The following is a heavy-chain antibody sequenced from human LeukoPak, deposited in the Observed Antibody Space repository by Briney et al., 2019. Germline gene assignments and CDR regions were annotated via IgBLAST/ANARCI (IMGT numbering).Heavy chain of an antibody. J-gene: IGHJ4*02. V-gene: IGHV1-8*01. CDR2: MSPNSGIT. CDR3: ARDSGSGNNDY. Sequence: ASVKVSCKASGYTFTSYDINWVRQATGQGLEWMGWMSPNSGITGYAQKFQGRVTFISNTSATTAFMELSSLRSEDAAVYYCARDSGSGNNDYWGQGTLVTVSS. CDR1: GYTFTSYD. D-gene: IGHD1-26*01.